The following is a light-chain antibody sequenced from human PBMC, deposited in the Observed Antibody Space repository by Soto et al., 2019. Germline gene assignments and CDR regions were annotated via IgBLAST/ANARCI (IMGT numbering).Light chain of an antibody. CDR1: QSVLHSSNNKNY. CDR2: WAS. J-gene: IGKJ1*01. CDR3: QQYYSTPRT. Sequence: DIVMTQSPDSLAVSLGERATINCKSSQSVLHSSNNKNYLAWYQQKPGQPPRLLIYWASTRESGVPDRFSGSGSGTDFNLTISSLQAEDVAVYYCQQYYSTPRTFGLGTKVEIK. V-gene: IGKV4-1*01.